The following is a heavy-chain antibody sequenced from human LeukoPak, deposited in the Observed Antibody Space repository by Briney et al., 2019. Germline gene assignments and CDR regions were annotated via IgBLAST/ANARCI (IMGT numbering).Heavy chain of an antibody. Sequence: ASVKVSCKASGYTFTSYGISWVRQAPGQGLEWMGWISAYNGNTNYAQKLQGRVTMTTDTSTSTAYMELRSLRSEDTAVYYCARSPRTVTTYYFDYWGQGTLVTVSS. V-gene: IGHV1-18*01. CDR1: GYTFTSYG. J-gene: IGHJ4*02. D-gene: IGHD4-11*01. CDR2: ISAYNGNT. CDR3: ARSPRTVTTYYFDY.